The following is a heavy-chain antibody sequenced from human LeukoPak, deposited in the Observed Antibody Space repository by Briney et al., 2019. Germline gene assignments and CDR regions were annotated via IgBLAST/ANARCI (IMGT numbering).Heavy chain of an antibody. Sequence: APVKVSCKASGYTFTGYYVHWVRQAPGQGLEWMGWINPNSGGTNYAQKFQGRVTMTRDTSIGTAYMELSRLRSDDTAVYYCARSFWSGYYGFDYWGQGTLVTVSS. CDR2: INPNSGGT. CDR1: GYTFTGYY. J-gene: IGHJ4*02. D-gene: IGHD3-3*01. CDR3: ARSFWSGYYGFDY. V-gene: IGHV1-2*02.